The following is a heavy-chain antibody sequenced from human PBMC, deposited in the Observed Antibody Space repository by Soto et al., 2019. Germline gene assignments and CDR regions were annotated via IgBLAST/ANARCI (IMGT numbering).Heavy chain of an antibody. CDR2: INAGNGNT. CDR1: GYTFTSYA. V-gene: IGHV1-3*01. D-gene: IGHD3-9*01. Sequence: ASVKVSCKASGYTFTSYAMHWVRQAPGQRLEWMGWINAGNGNTKYSQKFQGRVTITRDTSASTAYMELSSLRSEDTAVYYCARALRNGYYDILTGYYIEEGPLDVWGQGTTVTVSS. CDR3: ARALRNGYYDILTGYYIEEGPLDV. J-gene: IGHJ6*02.